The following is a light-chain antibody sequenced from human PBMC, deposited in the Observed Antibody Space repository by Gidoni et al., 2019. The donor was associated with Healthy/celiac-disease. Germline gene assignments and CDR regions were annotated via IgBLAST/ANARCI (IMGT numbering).Light chain of an antibody. J-gene: IGLJ2*01. Sequence: QSALTQPPSASAPPGQSVTISCTGTSSDVGGYNYVSWYQQPPGKAPKLLIYEVSKRPSGVPDRFSGSKSGNTASLTVSGLQAEDEADYYCSSYAGSNNLVFGGGTKLTVL. CDR3: SSYAGSNNLV. V-gene: IGLV2-8*01. CDR1: SSDVGGYNY. CDR2: EVS.